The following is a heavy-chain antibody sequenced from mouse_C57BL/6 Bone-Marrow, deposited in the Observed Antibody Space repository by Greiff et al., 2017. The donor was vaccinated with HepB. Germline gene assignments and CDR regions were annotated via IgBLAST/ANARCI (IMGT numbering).Heavy chain of an antibody. CDR3: ASGGLRRGYAMDY. Sequence: QVQLQQPGAELVKPGASVKLSCKASGYTFTSYWMHWVKQRPGQGLEWIGMIHPNSGSTNYNEKFKSKATLTADKSSSTAYMQFSSLTSEDSAIYYCASGGLRRGYAMDYWGQGTSVTVSS. D-gene: IGHD2-4*01. CDR1: GYTFTSYW. CDR2: IHPNSGST. V-gene: IGHV1-64*01. J-gene: IGHJ4*01.